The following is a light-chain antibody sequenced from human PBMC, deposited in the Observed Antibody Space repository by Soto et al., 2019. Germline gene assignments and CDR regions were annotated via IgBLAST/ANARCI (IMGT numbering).Light chain of an antibody. J-gene: IGKJ4*01. Sequence: EIALTQSPATLSLSPGERATLSCRASQSVNSYLAWYQHKPGQAPRLLLYDASNRATGVPARFSGSGSGTDFTLTISSLEPEDFGVYYCHQRTNWPLGTFGGGTKVEIK. CDR2: DAS. CDR1: QSVNSY. CDR3: HQRTNWPLGT. V-gene: IGKV3-11*01.